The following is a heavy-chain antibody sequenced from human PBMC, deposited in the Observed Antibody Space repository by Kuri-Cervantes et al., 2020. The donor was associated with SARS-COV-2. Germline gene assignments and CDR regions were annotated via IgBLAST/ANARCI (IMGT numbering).Heavy chain of an antibody. V-gene: IGHV3-33*01. CDR1: GFTFSSYG. Sequence: GESLKISCAASGFTFSSYGMHWVRQAPGKGLEWVAVIWYDGSNKYYADSVKGRFTISRDNSKNTLYLQMNSLRAEDTAVYYCARGGKYSSSGSDYWGQGTLVTVSS. CDR2: IWYDGSNK. CDR3: ARGGKYSSSGSDY. D-gene: IGHD6-6*01. J-gene: IGHJ4*02.